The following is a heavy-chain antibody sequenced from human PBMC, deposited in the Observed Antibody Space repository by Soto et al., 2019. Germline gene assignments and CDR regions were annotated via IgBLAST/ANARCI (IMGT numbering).Heavy chain of an antibody. CDR1: GASISGGAYY. Sequence: PSETLSLTCSVSGASISGGAYYGIWIRQHPGKGLEWIGNIYYSGSAYYNPSLKSRVAISVDTSQNQFSLRLSSVTAADTAVYYCARGVLANWGPENWFDPWGQGTLVTVSS. CDR3: ARGVLANWGPENWFDP. J-gene: IGHJ5*02. D-gene: IGHD7-27*01. CDR2: IYYSGSA. V-gene: IGHV4-31*03.